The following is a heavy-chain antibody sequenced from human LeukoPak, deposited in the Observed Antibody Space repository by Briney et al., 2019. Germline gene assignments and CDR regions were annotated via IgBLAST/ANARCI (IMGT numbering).Heavy chain of an antibody. CDR2: TFYRSKWYN. D-gene: IGHD6-13*01. CDR1: GDSVSSNSAA. Sequence: SQTLSLTCAISGDSVSSNSAAWNWIRQSPSRGLEWLGSTFYRSKWYNDYAVSVKSRITIDPDTSKNQFSLQLNSVTPEDTAVYYCARAPAGSSWPANFDYWGQGTLVTVSS. J-gene: IGHJ4*02. CDR3: ARAPAGSSWPANFDY. V-gene: IGHV6-1*01.